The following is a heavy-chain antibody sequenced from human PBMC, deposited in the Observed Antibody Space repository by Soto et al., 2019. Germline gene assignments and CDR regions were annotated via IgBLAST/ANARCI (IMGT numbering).Heavy chain of an antibody. CDR2: IFHSGST. CDR1: GGSISSGGYS. J-gene: IGHJ5*02. V-gene: IGHV4-30-2*01. CDR3: ARAVAEYVMGVVAWFDP. D-gene: IGHD6-19*01. Sequence: QLQLQESGSGPVKPSQPLSLTCAVSGGSISSGGYSWSWIRQPPGKGLELIGYIFHSGSTYYNPALKSRVTISLNVSKNRFSVKLSSVTAADTAVYYCARAVAEYVMGVVAWFDPWGQGTLVTVSS.